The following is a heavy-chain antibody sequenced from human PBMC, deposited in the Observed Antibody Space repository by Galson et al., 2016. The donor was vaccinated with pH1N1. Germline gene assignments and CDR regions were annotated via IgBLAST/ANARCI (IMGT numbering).Heavy chain of an antibody. D-gene: IGHD1-26*01. CDR1: GGSISSSSYY. CDR2: IYYSGST. CDR3: ARLARGERLFYMDV. Sequence: SETLSLTCTVSGGSISSSSYYWGWIRQPPGKGLEWIGSIYYSGSTYYNPSLKSRVTISVDTSRNQFSLKLSSVTAADTAVYYCARLARGERLFYMDVWGKGTTVTVSS. J-gene: IGHJ6*03. V-gene: IGHV4-39*01.